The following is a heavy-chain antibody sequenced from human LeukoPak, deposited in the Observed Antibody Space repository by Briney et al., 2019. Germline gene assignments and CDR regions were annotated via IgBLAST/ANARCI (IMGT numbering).Heavy chain of an antibody. CDR2: FDPEDGET. Sequence: GASVTVSCTVSGYTLTELSMHWVRQAPGKGLEWMGGFDPEDGETIYAQKFQGRVTMTEDTSTDTAYMELSSLRSEDTAVYYCATGALSGMDVWGQGTTVTVSS. J-gene: IGHJ6*02. CDR1: GYTLTELS. V-gene: IGHV1-24*01. D-gene: IGHD1-26*01. CDR3: ATGALSGMDV.